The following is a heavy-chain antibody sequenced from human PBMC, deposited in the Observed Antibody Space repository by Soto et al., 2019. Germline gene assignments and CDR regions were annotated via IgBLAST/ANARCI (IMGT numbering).Heavy chain of an antibody. V-gene: IGHV4-39*01. J-gene: IGHJ5*02. CDR3: ARLPTGYPNWFDP. CDR2: IHYRGDT. Sequence: QVQMHGSGPGLVRPSETLSLTCTVPGASISTNHHNWSWVRQPPGKGLEWMGNIHYRGDTYFNPSLGSRLSMSVDTSKNQFSLTLASVTAAYTAVYSGARLPTGYPNWFDPWGQGTLVTVSS. CDR1: GASISTNHHN. D-gene: IGHD3-9*01.